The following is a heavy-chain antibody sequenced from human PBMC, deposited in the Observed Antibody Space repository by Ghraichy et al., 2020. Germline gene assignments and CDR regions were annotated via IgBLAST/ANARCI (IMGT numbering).Heavy chain of an antibody. CDR3: AHKPLASTHFDP. V-gene: IGHV2-5*02. D-gene: IGHD3-3*02. J-gene: IGHJ5*02. CDR2: IFWDDDK. Sequence: SGPTLVKPTQTLTLTCTFSGFSLSATGVGVGWIRQPPGKALEWLALIFWDDDKRYSPSLKSRLNITQDTSKNQVVLTMTNMDPMDTATYYCAHKPLASTHFDPWGQGTLVTVSS. CDR1: GFSLSATGVG.